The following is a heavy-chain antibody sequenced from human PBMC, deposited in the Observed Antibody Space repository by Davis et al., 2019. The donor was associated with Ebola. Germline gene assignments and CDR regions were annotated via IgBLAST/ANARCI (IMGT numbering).Heavy chain of an antibody. D-gene: IGHD1-26*01. V-gene: IGHV3-30-3*01. CDR1: GFTFSSYA. CDR3: ARDAGYSGSLDWYFDL. CDR2: ISYDGSNK. Sequence: GESLKISCAASGFTFSSYAMHWVRQAPGKGLEWVAVISYDGSNKYYADSVKGRFTISRDNSKNTLYLQMNSLRAEDTAVYYCARDAGYSGSLDWYFDLWGRGTLVTVSS. J-gene: IGHJ2*01.